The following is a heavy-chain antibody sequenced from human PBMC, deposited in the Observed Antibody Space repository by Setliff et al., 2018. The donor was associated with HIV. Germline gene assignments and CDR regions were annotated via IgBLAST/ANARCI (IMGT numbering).Heavy chain of an antibody. J-gene: IGHJ4*02. CDR2: INIGNGDT. D-gene: IGHD6-6*01. CDR1: GYSFTDYA. Sequence: ASVKVSCKASGYSFTDYATNWVCQAPGQGLEWMGWINIGNGDTKYSQDFHDRVTISRDTPATTVYMELSSLRSDDMAVYYCARGWHSTSPNSYFDYWGQGSLVTVSS. CDR3: ARGWHSTSPNSYFDY. V-gene: IGHV1-3*03.